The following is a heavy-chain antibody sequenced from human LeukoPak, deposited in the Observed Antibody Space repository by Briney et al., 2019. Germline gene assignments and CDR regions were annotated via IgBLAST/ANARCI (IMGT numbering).Heavy chain of an antibody. CDR3: ARDNLAYGRHWYGSGSYSLLFDY. CDR2: ISGYSGDT. CDR1: GYTFTSYG. J-gene: IGHJ4*02. Sequence: GASVKVSCKASGYTFTSYGFSWVRQAPGQGLEWMGWISGYSGDTNYAQKLQGRVIMTTDTSASTAYMGLRSLRSDDTAVYYCARDNLAYGRHWYGSGSYSLLFDYWGQGTLVTVSS. D-gene: IGHD3-10*01. V-gene: IGHV1-18*01.